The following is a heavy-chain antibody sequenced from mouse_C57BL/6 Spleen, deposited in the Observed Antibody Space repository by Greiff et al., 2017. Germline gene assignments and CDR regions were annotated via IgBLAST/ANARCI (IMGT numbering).Heavy chain of an antibody. V-gene: IGHV1-82*01. J-gene: IGHJ2*01. CDR2: IYPGDGDT. CDR3: ARRGYDGYYGDFDY. CDR1: GYAFSSSW. Sequence: QVQLQQSGPELVKPGASVKISCKASGYAFSSSWMNWVKQGPGKGLEWIGRIYPGDGDTNYNGKFKGKATLTADKSSSTAYMQLSSLTSEDSAVYFCARRGYDGYYGDFDYWGQGTTLTVSS. D-gene: IGHD2-3*01.